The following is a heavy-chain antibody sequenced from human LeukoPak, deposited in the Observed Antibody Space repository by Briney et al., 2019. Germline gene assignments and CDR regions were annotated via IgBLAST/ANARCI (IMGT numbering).Heavy chain of an antibody. CDR2: INHSGST. J-gene: IGHJ4*02. CDR3: ARRPILTQFDY. CDR1: GFTFSRYW. Sequence: GSLRLSCAASGFTFSRYWMSWVRQAPGKGLEWIGEINHSGSTNYNPSLKSRVTISVDTSKNQFSLKLSSVTAADTAVYYCARRPILTQFDYWGQGTLVTVSS. V-gene: IGHV4-34*01. D-gene: IGHD3-9*01.